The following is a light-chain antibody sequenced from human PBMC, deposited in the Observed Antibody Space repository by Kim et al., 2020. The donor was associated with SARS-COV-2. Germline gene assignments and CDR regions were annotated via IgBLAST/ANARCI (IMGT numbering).Light chain of an antibody. Sequence: DIQMTQSPSTLSASVGDRVPFTCRASQSISSWLAWYQQKPGKAPKLLIYDASSLKSGVPSRFSGSGSGTEFTLAISSLQPDDFATYYCQQYNDYQWTFGQGTKVDIK. V-gene: IGKV1-5*01. CDR3: QQYNDYQWT. CDR1: QSISSW. CDR2: DAS. J-gene: IGKJ1*01.